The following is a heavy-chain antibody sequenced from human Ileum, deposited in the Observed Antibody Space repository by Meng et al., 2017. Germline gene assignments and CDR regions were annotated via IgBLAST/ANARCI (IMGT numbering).Heavy chain of an antibody. J-gene: IGHJ4*02. CDR1: GTW. CDR3: ATSNDRDVYYLGY. Sequence: VHRQGSGPRLVRPSGTLSLTCAVSGTWWSWVRQPPGKGLEWIGEIFQSGRTNYNPSLKSRVTISIDKSKSQISLQLSAVTAADTAVYSCATSNDRDVYYLGYWGQGTLVTVSS. CDR2: IFQSGRT. V-gene: IGHV4-4*02. D-gene: IGHD3-22*01.